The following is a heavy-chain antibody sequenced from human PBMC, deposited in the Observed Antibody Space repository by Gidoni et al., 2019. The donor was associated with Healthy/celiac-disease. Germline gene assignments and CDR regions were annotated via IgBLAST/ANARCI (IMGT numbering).Heavy chain of an antibody. V-gene: IGHV1-69*06. CDR1: GGTFSSYA. J-gene: IGHJ6*03. CDR3: ARDYYTIFGVARSTKRYYYYMDV. D-gene: IGHD3-3*01. Sequence: QVQLVQSGAEVKKPGSSVKVSCKASGGTFSSYAMSWVRQAPGQGREWMGGSIPIFGTANYAQKFQGRVTSTADKSTSTAYRELSSLRSEDTAVYYCARDYYTIFGVARSTKRYYYYMDVWGKGTTVTVSS. CDR2: SIPIFGTA.